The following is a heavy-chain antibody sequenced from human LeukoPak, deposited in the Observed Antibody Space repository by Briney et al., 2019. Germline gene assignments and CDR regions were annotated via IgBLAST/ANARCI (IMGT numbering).Heavy chain of an antibody. J-gene: IGHJ6*04. CDR1: GFTFSSYA. CDR3: ARDWGSGWYYYYGMDV. D-gene: IGHD6-19*01. CDR2: ISYDGSNK. Sequence: GRSLRLSCAASGFTFSSYAMHWVRQAPDKGLEWVAVISYDGSNKYYADSVKGRFTISRDNSKNTLYLQMNSLRAEDTAVYYCARDWGSGWYYYYGMDVWGKGTTVTVSS. V-gene: IGHV3-30*04.